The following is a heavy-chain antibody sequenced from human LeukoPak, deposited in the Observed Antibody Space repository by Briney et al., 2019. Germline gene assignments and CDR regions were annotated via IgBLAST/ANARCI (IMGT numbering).Heavy chain of an antibody. Sequence: PGGSLRLSCAVSGFTISGYWMHWVRQPPGEGLVWVSRINTDGSSTSYADSVKGRFTISRDNGKNILYLQMNSLRVEDTAVYYCSYSGSLMTGWGQGTLVTVSS. J-gene: IGHJ4*02. V-gene: IGHV3-74*01. D-gene: IGHD1-26*01. CDR3: SYSGSLMTG. CDR2: INTDGSST. CDR1: GFTISGYW.